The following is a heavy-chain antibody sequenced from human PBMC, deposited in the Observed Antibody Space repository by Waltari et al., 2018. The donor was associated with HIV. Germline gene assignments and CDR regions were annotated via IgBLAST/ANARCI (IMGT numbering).Heavy chain of an antibody. CDR1: GYTFIDYF. J-gene: IGHJ2*01. V-gene: IGHV1-2*06. CDR3: ARGYVQNDLRGLFHL. Sequence: QELLVQSGAEVKKPGASVKVSCKASGYTFIDYFIHWVRQAPGQGLEWMGLINPKSGVTHLPQRFQGRVIMTRDTPMSTAYMDLTRLRADDTALYFCARGYVQNDLRGLFHLWGRGTSVTVSS. D-gene: IGHD2-2*01. CDR2: INPKSGVT.